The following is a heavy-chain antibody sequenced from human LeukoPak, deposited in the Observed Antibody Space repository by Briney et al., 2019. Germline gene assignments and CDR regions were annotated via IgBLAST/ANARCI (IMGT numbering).Heavy chain of an antibody. CDR2: IWYDGSNK. CDR3: ARESGNGYSSGWYPYYYYGMDV. Sequence: GGSLRLSCAASGFTFSSYGMHWFRQAPGKGLEWVAVIWYDGSNKYYADSVKGRFTISRDNSKNTLYLQMNSLRAEDTAVYYCARESGNGYSSGWYPYYYYGMDVWGQGTTVTVSS. J-gene: IGHJ6*02. V-gene: IGHV3-33*01. CDR1: GFTFSSYG. D-gene: IGHD6-19*01.